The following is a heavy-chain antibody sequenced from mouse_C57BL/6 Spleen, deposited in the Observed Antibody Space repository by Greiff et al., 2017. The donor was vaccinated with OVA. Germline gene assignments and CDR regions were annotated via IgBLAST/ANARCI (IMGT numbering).Heavy chain of an antibody. V-gene: IGHV14-4*01. Sequence: EVQLQQSGAELVRPGASVKLSCTASGFNIKDDYMHWVKQRPEQGLEWIGWIDPENGDTEYASKFQGKATITADTSSNTAYLQLSSLTSEDTAVYYCTTSYYGSRGTFDYWGQGTTLTVSS. CDR1: GFNIKDDY. D-gene: IGHD1-1*01. CDR3: TTSYYGSRGTFDY. CDR2: IDPENGDT. J-gene: IGHJ2*01.